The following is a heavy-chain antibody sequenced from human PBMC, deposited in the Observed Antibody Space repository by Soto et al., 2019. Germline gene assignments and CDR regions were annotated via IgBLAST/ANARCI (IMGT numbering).Heavy chain of an antibody. CDR3: ARLPGFGGMDV. D-gene: IGHD3-9*01. J-gene: IGHJ6*02. CDR2: ISSSSSYT. Sequence: AVGLLRVSCAASGFNISDYYMSCISKNTGKGLEWVSYISSSSSYTNYADSVKGRFTISRDNAKNSLYLQMNSLRAEDTAVYYCARLPGFGGMDVWGQGTTVTVSS. CDR1: GFNISDYY. V-gene: IGHV3-11*06.